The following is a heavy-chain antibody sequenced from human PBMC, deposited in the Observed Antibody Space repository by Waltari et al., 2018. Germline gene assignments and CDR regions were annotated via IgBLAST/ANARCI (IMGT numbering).Heavy chain of an antibody. CDR1: GGSISSSNW. D-gene: IGHD3-3*01. V-gene: IGHV4-4*02. J-gene: IGHJ4*02. Sequence: QVQLQESGPGLVKPSETLSLTCAVSGGSISSSNWWSWIRQPPGKGLEWIGNIGGRSGHTYYNPSLKSRVTISKDTSKNQFSLKLSSVTAADTAVYYCARVVLQFLEWLSFDYWGQGVLVTVSS. CDR3: ARVVLQFLEWLSFDY. CDR2: IGGRSGHT.